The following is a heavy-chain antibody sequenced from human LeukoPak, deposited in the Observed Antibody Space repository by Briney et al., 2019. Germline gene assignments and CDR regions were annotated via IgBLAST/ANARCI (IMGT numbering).Heavy chain of an antibody. D-gene: IGHD5-12*01. V-gene: IGHV3-73*01. Sequence: GGSLRLSCAASGFTFSGSAMHWVRQASGKGLEWVGRIRSKANSYAIAYAASVKGRFTISRDDSKNTAYLQMNSLKTEDTAVYYCTSHNIVATIKPDYYYYMDVWGKGTTVTVSS. CDR3: TSHNIVATIKPDYYYYMDV. J-gene: IGHJ6*03. CDR1: GFTFSGSA. CDR2: IRSKANSYAI.